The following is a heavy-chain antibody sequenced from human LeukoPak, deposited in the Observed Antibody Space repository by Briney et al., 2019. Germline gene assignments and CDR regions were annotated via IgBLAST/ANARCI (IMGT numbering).Heavy chain of an antibody. D-gene: IGHD5-12*01. CDR2: ILHAGNT. CDR3: ARGRSPGYSAHDGIDP. V-gene: IGHV4-38-2*02. CDR1: GYSISSGHY. J-gene: IGHJ5*02. Sequence: PSETLSLTCTVSGYSISSGHYWGWIRQPPGKGLEWIGSILHAGNTYYNPSLKTRVTISVDTSKTQVSLRLSSVTASDTAVYYCARGRSPGYSAHDGIDPWGQGTLVTVSA.